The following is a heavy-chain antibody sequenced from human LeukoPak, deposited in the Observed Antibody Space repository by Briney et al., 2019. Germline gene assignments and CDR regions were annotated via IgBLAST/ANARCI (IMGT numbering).Heavy chain of an antibody. J-gene: IGHJ4*02. CDR2: IYPGDSDT. V-gene: IGHV5-51*01. Sequence: QPGESLKISCKGSGYSFTSYWIGWVRLMPGKGLEWMGIIYPGDSDTRYSPSFQGQVTISADKSISTAYLQWSSLKASDTAMYYCARHKRYYYDSSGYSHFDYWGQGTLVTVSS. CDR3: ARHKRYYYDSSGYSHFDY. CDR1: GYSFTSYW. D-gene: IGHD3-22*01.